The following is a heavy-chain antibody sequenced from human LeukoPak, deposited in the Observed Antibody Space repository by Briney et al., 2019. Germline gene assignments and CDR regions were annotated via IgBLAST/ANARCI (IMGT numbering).Heavy chain of an antibody. CDR1: GYTFTSYD. J-gene: IGHJ4*02. D-gene: IGHD3-22*01. CDR2: ISTYNGNT. CDR3: AKSPYDSSGYYMFDY. V-gene: IGHV1-18*01. Sequence: ASVKVSCKASGYTFTSYDISWVRQAPGQGLEWMGWISTYNGNTNYAQKFQGRVTITADKSTSTAYMELSSLRSEDTAVYYCAKSPYDSSGYYMFDYWGQGTLVTVSS.